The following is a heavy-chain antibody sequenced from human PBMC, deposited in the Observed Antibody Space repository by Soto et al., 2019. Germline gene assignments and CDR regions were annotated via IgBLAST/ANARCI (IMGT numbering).Heavy chain of an antibody. J-gene: IGHJ5*02. V-gene: IGHV1-69*13. CDR3: ARAIVGPTTTGWLDP. D-gene: IGHD1-26*01. Sequence: SVTVSSTGAGGTFSRYAISWVRQDPGQGLEWMGGIIPIFGTANYAQKFQGRVTITADESTSTAYMELSSLRFEDTAVYYCARAIVGPTTTGWLDPWGQGTLVTSPQ. CDR2: IIPIFGTA. CDR1: GGTFSRYA.